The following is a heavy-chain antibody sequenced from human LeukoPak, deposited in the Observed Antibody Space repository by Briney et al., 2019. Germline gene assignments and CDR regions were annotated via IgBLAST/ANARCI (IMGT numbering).Heavy chain of an antibody. D-gene: IGHD3-10*01. J-gene: IGHJ4*02. Sequence: SETLSLTCAVYGGSFSGYYWSWIRRPPGKGLEWIGEINHSGSTNYNPSLKSRVTISVDTSKNQFSLKLSSVTAADTAVYYCARGGPYGSGYWGQGTLVTVSS. CDR2: INHSGST. V-gene: IGHV4-34*01. CDR3: ARGGPYGSGY. CDR1: GGSFSGYY.